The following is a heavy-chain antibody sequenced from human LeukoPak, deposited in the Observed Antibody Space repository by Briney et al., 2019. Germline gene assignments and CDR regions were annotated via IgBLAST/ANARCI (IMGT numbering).Heavy chain of an antibody. CDR1: GYTFSNYA. CDR3: ARDWGHCDSTSCPNAYGMDV. J-gene: IGHJ6*04. D-gene: IGHD2-2*01. V-gene: IGHV1-3*01. CDR2: INVGNGNT. Sequence: ASVKVSCKASGYTFSNYAIHWVRQAPGQRPEWMGWINVGNGNTKYSQDFQDRVTITRDTSANTAYMELGSLRSEDTAVYYCARDWGHCDSTSCPNAYGMDVWGKGATVTVSS.